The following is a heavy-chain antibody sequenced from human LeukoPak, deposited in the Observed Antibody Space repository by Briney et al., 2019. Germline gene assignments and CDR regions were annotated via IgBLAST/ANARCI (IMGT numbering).Heavy chain of an antibody. CDR3: ARDATECCISTSCYRCYYYYGMDV. Sequence: GASVKVSCKASGGTFSSYAINWVRQAPGQGLEWMGRIIPILGIANYAQKFQGRVTITADKSTSTAYMELSSLRSEDTAVYYCARDATECCISTSCYRCYYYYGMDVWGQGTTVTVSS. D-gene: IGHD2-2*01. V-gene: IGHV1-69*04. J-gene: IGHJ6*02. CDR1: GGTFSSYA. CDR2: IIPILGIA.